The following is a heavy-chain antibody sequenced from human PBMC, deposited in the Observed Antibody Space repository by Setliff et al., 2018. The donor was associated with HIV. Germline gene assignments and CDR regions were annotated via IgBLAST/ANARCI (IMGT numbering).Heavy chain of an antibody. D-gene: IGHD6-19*01. J-gene: IGHJ5*02. CDR3: TRSSSDWIQVRFDP. V-gene: IGHV1-46*01. CDR1: GYTFTNYY. Sequence: ASVKVSCKTSGYTFTNYYVHWVRQAPGQGLEWMGVITPNGGSASYAQKFQGRVTMTSDTSTSTVYMELRNPRSDDTAVYFCTRSSSDWIQVRFDPWGQGTLVTVSS. CDR2: ITPNGGSA.